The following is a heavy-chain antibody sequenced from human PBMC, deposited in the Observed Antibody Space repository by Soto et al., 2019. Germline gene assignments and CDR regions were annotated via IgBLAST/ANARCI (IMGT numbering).Heavy chain of an antibody. J-gene: IGHJ4*02. V-gene: IGHV1-24*01. CDR2: FDPEDGET. CDR1: GYTLTELS. Sequence: ASVKVSCKVSGYTLTELSMHWVRQAPGKGLEWMGGFDPEDGETIYAQKFQGRVTMTEDTSTDTAYMELSSLRSEDTAVYYCATLGIQGTIFGVVIRGPFFYWGQGTLVTVSS. D-gene: IGHD3-3*01. CDR3: ATLGIQGTIFGVVIRGPFFY.